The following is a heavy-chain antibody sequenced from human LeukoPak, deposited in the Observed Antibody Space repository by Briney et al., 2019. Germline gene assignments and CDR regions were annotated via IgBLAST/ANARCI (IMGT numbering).Heavy chain of an antibody. J-gene: IGHJ4*02. D-gene: IGHD6-19*01. CDR1: GFTFDNYF. CDR3: ATSHGWSPDH. V-gene: IGHV3-43*02. CDR2: ISVVGGMT. Sequence: GGSLRLSCAASGFTFDNYFMHWVRQAPGKGVDWVSFISVVGGMTYYRDSVKGRFTISRDNSKNSLYLQLESLRADDTALYFCATSHGWSPDHWGQGTLVTVSS.